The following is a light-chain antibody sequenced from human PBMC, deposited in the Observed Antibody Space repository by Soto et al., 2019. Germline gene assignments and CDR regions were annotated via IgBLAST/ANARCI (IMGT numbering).Light chain of an antibody. Sequence: EIVLTQSPATLSLSPGERATLSCRASQNINRYLAWYHQKPGRPPRLLIYDASTRATGIPARFSGSGSGTDFTLTISSLEPEDFAVYYCQQRSNWPITFGQGTRLEIK. V-gene: IGKV3-11*01. J-gene: IGKJ5*01. CDR1: QNINRY. CDR3: QQRSNWPIT. CDR2: DAS.